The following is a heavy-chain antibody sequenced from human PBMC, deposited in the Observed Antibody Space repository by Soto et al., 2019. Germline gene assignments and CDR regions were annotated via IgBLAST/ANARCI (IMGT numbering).Heavy chain of an antibody. CDR3: ARVGVSFDY. Sequence: PGGSLRLSCAASGFTFSSYSMNWVRQAPGEGLEWVSSISSSSSYIYYANSVKGRFTISRDNAKNSLYLQMNSLRAEDTAVYYCARVGVSFDYWGQGTMVTVSS. CDR2: ISSSSSYI. J-gene: IGHJ4*02. CDR1: GFTFSSYS. V-gene: IGHV3-21*01. D-gene: IGHD2-8*01.